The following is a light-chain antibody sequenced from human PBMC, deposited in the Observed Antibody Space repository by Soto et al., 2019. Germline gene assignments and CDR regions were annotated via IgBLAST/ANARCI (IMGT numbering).Light chain of an antibody. Sequence: EIEMTQSPATLSLSPGERATLSCRASQSVSSCLAWYQQKPGKAPRLLIYDASNRATGIPARFSGSGSGTDFTLTISSLEPEDFAAYYCQHRNNWPVTFGQGTKVDIK. V-gene: IGKV3-11*01. J-gene: IGKJ1*01. CDR2: DAS. CDR3: QHRNNWPVT. CDR1: QSVSSC.